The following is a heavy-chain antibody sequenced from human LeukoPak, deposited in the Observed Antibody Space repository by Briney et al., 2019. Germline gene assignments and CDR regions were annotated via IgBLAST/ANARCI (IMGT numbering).Heavy chain of an antibody. V-gene: IGHV4-30-4*01. CDR1: GGSINSGDYY. Sequence: PSETLSLTCTVSGGSINSGDYYWGWIRQPPGKGLEWIGYIYYSGNTYYNPSLKSRFTISLDTSKNQFSLKLSSVTAADTAVYYCARDLSPHGFDPWGQGTLVTVSS. CDR3: ARDLSPHGFDP. J-gene: IGHJ5*02. CDR2: IYYSGNT.